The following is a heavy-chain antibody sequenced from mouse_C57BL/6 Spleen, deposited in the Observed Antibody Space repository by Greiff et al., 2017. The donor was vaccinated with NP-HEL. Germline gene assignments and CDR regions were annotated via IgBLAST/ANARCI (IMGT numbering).Heavy chain of an antibody. CDR1: GFTFSDYY. V-gene: IGHV5-16*01. CDR3: ARDSYYYGSSYSLWYFDV. D-gene: IGHD1-1*01. CDR2: INYDGSST. Sequence: EVKLMESEGGLVQPGSSMKLSCTASGFTFSDYYMAWVRQVPEKGLEWVANINYDGSSTYYLDSLKSRFIISRDNAKNILYLQMSSLKSEDTATYYCARDSYYYGSSYSLWYFDVWGTGTTVTVSS. J-gene: IGHJ1*03.